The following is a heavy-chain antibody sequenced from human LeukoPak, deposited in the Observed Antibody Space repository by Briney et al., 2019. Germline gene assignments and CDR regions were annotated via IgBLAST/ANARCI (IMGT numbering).Heavy chain of an antibody. Sequence: HGESLKISCKGSGYSFTSYWIGWVRQMPGKGLEWMGIIYPGDSDTRYSPSFQGQVTISADKSISTAYLQWSRLKASDTAMYYCARQLTTVVTNDWFDPWGQGTLVTVSS. CDR3: ARQLTTVVTNDWFDP. V-gene: IGHV5-51*01. D-gene: IGHD4-23*01. J-gene: IGHJ5*02. CDR1: GYSFTSYW. CDR2: IYPGDSDT.